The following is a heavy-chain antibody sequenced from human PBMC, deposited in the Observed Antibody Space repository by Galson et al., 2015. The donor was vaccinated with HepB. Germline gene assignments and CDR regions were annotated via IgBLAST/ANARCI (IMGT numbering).Heavy chain of an antibody. CDR1: GGSTSSSSYY. V-gene: IGHV4-39*01. J-gene: IGHJ4*02. D-gene: IGHD6-13*01. CDR3: ARQTTAAGRGGLGY. CDR2: IYYSGST. Sequence: SETLSLTCTVSGGSTSSSSYYRGWIRQPPGKGLEWIGSIYYSGSTYYNPSLKSRVTISVDTSKNQFSLKLSSVTAADTAVYYCARQTTAAGRGGLGYWGQGTLVTVSS.